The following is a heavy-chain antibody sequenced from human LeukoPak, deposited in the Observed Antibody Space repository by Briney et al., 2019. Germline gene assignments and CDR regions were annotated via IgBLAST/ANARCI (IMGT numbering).Heavy chain of an antibody. D-gene: IGHD6-19*01. CDR2: ISGSGGST. J-gene: IGHJ4*02. CDR1: GFTFSSYA. CDR3: AKGEVRYSSGRYVY. Sequence: PGGSLRLSCAASGFTFSSYAMSWVRQAPGKGLEWVSAISGSGGSTYYADSVKGRFTISRDNSKNTLYLQMNSLRAEDTAVYYCAKGEVRYSSGRYVYWGQGTLVTVSS. V-gene: IGHV3-23*01.